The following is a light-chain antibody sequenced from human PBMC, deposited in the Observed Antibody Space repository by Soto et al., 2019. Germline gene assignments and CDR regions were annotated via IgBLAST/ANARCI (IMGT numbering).Light chain of an antibody. J-gene: IGKJ1*01. Sequence: DIQMTQSPSTLSASVGDRVTITCRASERISGWLAWYQQKPGKAPKLVIFKASTLESGVPSRFSGSGSGTEFTLSISSLQPDDFAIYYCQQYNSYPRTFGQGTKVEIK. CDR3: QQYNSYPRT. V-gene: IGKV1-5*03. CDR1: ERISGW. CDR2: KAS.